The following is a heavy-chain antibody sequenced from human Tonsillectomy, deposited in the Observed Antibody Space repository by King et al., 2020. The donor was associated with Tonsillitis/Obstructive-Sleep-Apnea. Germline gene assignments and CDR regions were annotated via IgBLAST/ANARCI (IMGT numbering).Heavy chain of an antibody. J-gene: IGHJ3*02. CDR2: IYYSGST. Sequence: VQLQESGPGLVKPSETLSLTCTVSGGSISSYYWSWIRQPPGKGLEGIGFIYYSGSTNYNPSLKSRVTISVDTSKNQFSLKLSSVTAADTAVYYCARDMVLEAGGDAFDIWGQGTMVTVSS. V-gene: IGHV4-59*01. CDR1: GGSISSYY. D-gene: IGHD2-8*01. CDR3: ARDMVLEAGGDAFDI.